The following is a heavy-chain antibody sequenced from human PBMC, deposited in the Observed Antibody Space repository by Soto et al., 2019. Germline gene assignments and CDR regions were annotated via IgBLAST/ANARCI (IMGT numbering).Heavy chain of an antibody. J-gene: IGHJ6*02. Sequence: SVKVSCKASGGTFSSYAISWVRQAPGQGLEWMGGIIPIFGTANYAQKFQGRVTITADESTSTAYMELSSLRSEDTAVYYCARSGITIFGVVSYYYYCMDVWGQGTTVTVSS. D-gene: IGHD3-3*01. CDR1: GGTFSSYA. CDR3: ARSGITIFGVVSYYYYCMDV. V-gene: IGHV1-69*13. CDR2: IIPIFGTA.